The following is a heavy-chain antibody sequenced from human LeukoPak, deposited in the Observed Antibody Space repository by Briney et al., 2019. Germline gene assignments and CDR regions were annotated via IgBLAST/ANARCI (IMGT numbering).Heavy chain of an antibody. CDR3: ARGYCSGTSCGTFDY. V-gene: IGHV1-69*13. Sequence: SVNVACKASGGTFSSYAISWVRQAPGQGLEWMGGIIPIFGTANYAQKFRGRVTITADESTSTAYMELSSLRSEDTAVYYCARGYCSGTSCGTFDYWGQGTLVTVSS. D-gene: IGHD2-2*01. J-gene: IGHJ4*02. CDR1: GGTFSSYA. CDR2: IIPIFGTA.